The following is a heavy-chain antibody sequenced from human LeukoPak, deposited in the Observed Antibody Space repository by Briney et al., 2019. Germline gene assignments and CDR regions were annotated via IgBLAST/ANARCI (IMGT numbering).Heavy chain of an antibody. CDR3: ARHFRLISDFDY. CDR1: RYSFPTYW. V-gene: IGHV5-51*01. Sequence: GQSLEISCKGSRYSFPTYWIAWVRQMPGKGLEWMGSINPGDSNTKYSPFFQDQVTISADRAITTAYLQWNSLKASDTATYYCARHFRLISDFDYWGQGSLFSVSS. J-gene: IGHJ4*02. CDR2: INPGDSNT. D-gene: IGHD3-10*01.